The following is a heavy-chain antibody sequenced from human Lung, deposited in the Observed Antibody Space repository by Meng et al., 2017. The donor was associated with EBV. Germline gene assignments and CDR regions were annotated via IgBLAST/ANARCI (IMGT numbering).Heavy chain of an antibody. CDR2: IYHSGST. D-gene: IGHD2-21*02. V-gene: IGHV4-4*02. CDR3: ARVGAYCGGDCYLPR. CDR1: GGSLSSRNW. J-gene: IGHJ4*02. Sequence: QVRLPESGPGLVKPSGTLSLTCAVSGGSLSSRNWWSWVRQPPGKGLEWIGEIYHSGSTNYNPSLKSRVTISVDESKNQFSLRLSSVTAADTAVYYCARVGAYCGGDCYLPRWGQGTLVTVSS.